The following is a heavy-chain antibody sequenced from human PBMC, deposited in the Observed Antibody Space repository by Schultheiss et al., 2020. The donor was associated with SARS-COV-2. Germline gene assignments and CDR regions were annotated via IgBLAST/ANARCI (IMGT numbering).Heavy chain of an antibody. J-gene: IGHJ6*02. Sequence: SETLSLTCTVSGGSISSYYWSWIRQPPGKGLEWIGYIYYSGSTNYNPSLKSRVTISVDTSKNQFSLKLSSVTAADTAVYYCARRGGVAARPRYYYGMDVWGQGTTVTVSS. D-gene: IGHD6-6*01. V-gene: IGHV4-59*08. CDR2: IYYSGST. CDR3: ARRGGVAARPRYYYGMDV. CDR1: GGSISSYY.